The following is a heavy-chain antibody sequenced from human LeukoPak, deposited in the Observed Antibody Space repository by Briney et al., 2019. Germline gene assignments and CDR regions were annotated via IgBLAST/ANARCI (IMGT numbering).Heavy chain of an antibody. D-gene: IGHD1-7*01. CDR1: GGTLSSYA. CDR2: FDPEDVET. CDR3: ATDLTGTTVVAFDI. Sequence: SSVKVSCKASGGTLSSYAISWVRQAPGQGLEWMGGFDPEDVETIYAQKFQGRVTMTEDTSTDTAYMELSSLRSEDTAVYYCATDLTGTTVVAFDIWGQGTMVNVSS. J-gene: IGHJ3*02. V-gene: IGHV1-24*01.